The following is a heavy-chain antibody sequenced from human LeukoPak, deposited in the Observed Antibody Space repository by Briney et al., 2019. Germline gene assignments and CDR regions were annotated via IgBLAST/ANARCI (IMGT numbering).Heavy chain of an antibody. D-gene: IGHD1-1*01. Sequence: GGSLRLSCEASGFTFSSYTMNWVRQAPGKGLEWVSSISSSSTYIYYADSVKGRFTISRDNAKNSLFLQMNSLRAEDTAVYYCASVTNTALENWFDPWGQGTLVTVSS. CDR3: ASVTNTALENWFDP. J-gene: IGHJ5*02. CDR1: GFTFSSYT. CDR2: ISSSSTYI. V-gene: IGHV3-21*01.